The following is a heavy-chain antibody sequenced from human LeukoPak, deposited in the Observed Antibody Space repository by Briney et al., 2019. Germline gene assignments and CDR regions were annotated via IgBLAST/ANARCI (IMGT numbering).Heavy chain of an antibody. CDR1: GFTFSSYS. J-gene: IGHJ4*02. D-gene: IGHD3-3*01. V-gene: IGHV3-21*01. Sequence: GGSLRLSCAGSGFTFSSYSMNWVRQVPGKRLEWVSFISTSSSYIYYADSVKGRFTISRDNAKNSLYLQMNSLRAEDTAVYYCARDFRFLEDYWGQGTLVTVSS. CDR2: ISTSSSYI. CDR3: ARDFRFLEDY.